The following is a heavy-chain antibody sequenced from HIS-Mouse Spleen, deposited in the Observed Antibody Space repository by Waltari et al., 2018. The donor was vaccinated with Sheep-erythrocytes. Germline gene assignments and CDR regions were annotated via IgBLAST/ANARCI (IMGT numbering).Heavy chain of an antibody. D-gene: IGHD3-22*01. J-gene: IGHJ1*01. CDR3: ASGYYDSSPFQH. CDR1: GFPFSSCA. CDR2: ISYDGSNK. Sequence: QVQLVASGGGVVQPGRSLRLSCAASGFPFSSCAMHWVRQAPGKGLEWVAVISYDGSNKYYADSVKGRFTISRDNSKNTLYLQMNSLRAEDTAVYYCASGYYDSSPFQHWGQGTLVTVSS. V-gene: IGHV3-30-3*01.